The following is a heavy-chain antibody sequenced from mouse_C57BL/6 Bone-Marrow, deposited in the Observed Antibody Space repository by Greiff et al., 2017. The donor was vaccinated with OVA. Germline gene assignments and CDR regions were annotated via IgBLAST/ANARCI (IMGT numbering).Heavy chain of an antibody. CDR3: ARERIQLLYFDY. V-gene: IGHV1-69*01. D-gene: IGHD1-1*01. CDR1: GYTFTSYW. CDR2: IDPSDSYT. Sequence: VQLQQPGAELVMPGASVKLSCKASGYTFTSYWMHWVKQRPGQGLEWIGEIDPSDSYTNYNQKFKGKSTLTVDKSSSTAYMQLSSLTSEDSAVYYCARERIQLLYFDYWGQGTTLTVSS. J-gene: IGHJ2*01.